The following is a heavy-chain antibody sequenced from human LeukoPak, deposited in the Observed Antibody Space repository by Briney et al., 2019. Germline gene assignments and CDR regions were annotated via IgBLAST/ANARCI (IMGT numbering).Heavy chain of an antibody. Sequence: SETLSLTCAVYGGSFSGYYWSWIRQTPAKGLEWIGEINHSGSTNYNTSLTTRVTTPVDTSKTQFSLKLSSVTAADAAVYYCASLFSSSVWGQGPLVTVS. D-gene: IGHD5/OR15-5a*01. CDR1: GGSFSGYY. CDR3: ASLFSSSV. CDR2: INHSGST. V-gene: IGHV4-34*01. J-gene: IGHJ4*02.